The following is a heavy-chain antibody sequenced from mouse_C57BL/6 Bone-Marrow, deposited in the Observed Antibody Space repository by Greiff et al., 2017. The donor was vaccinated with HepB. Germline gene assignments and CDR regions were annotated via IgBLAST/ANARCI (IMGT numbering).Heavy chain of an antibody. Sequence: EVQWVESGGGLVKPGGSLKLSCAASGFTFSSYAMSWVRQTPEKRLEWVATISDGGSYTYYPDNVKGRFTISRDNAKNNLYLQMSHLKSEDTAMYYCARSTVVATDWYFDVWGTGTTVTVSS. J-gene: IGHJ1*03. D-gene: IGHD1-1*01. CDR2: ISDGGSYT. CDR3: ARSTVVATDWYFDV. V-gene: IGHV5-4*01. CDR1: GFTFSSYA.